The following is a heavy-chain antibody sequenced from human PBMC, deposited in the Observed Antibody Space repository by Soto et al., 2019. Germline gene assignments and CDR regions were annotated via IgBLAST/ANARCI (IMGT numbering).Heavy chain of an antibody. J-gene: IGHJ3*02. CDR1: GFTFSSYA. D-gene: IGHD3-3*01. Sequence: EVQLLESGGGLVQPGGSLRLSCAASGFTFSSYAMSWVRQAPGKGLEWVSAISGSGGSTYYADSVKGRFTISRDNSKNTLYLQMNSLRAEDTAVYYCAKDSFMSHTEQTTFGVVIKDAFDIWGQGTMVTVSS. V-gene: IGHV3-23*01. CDR3: AKDSFMSHTEQTTFGVVIKDAFDI. CDR2: ISGSGGST.